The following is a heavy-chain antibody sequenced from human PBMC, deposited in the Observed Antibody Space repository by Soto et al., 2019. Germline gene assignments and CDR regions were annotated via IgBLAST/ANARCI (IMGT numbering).Heavy chain of an antibody. J-gene: IGHJ4*02. Sequence: ASVKVSCKASGYTFTSYGISWVRQAPGQGLEWMGWISAYNGNTNYAQKLQGRVTMTTDTSTSTAYMELRSLRSDDTAVYYCAREYTRPRIAVAGTATDYWGQGTLVTVSS. CDR3: AREYTRPRIAVAGTATDY. V-gene: IGHV1-18*01. D-gene: IGHD6-19*01. CDR1: GYTFTSYG. CDR2: ISAYNGNT.